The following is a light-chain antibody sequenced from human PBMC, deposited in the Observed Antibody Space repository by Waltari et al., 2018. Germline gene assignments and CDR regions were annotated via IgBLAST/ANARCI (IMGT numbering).Light chain of an antibody. J-gene: IGLJ1*01. Sequence: QSALTQPASVSGSPGQSITISCTGTSSGVGDYNYVSWYQQDPGKAPKLLIYDVSNRPTGVSNRFSGSKSGNTASLTISGLQAEDEADYYCSSYTRTTIGLYVFGTGTKVTVL. CDR1: SSGVGDYNY. V-gene: IGLV2-14*03. CDR3: SSYTRTTIGLYV. CDR2: DVS.